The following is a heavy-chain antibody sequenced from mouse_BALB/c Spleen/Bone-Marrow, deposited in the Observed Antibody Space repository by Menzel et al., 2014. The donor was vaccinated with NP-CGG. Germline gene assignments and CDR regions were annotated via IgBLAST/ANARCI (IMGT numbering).Heavy chain of an antibody. D-gene: IGHD2-4*01. CDR3: ATMITDWYFDV. Sequence: AQLKQSGAELVEPGASVKLSCTASGFNIKDTYMHWVKQRPEQGLEWIGRIDPANGNTKYDPKFQGKATITADTSSNTAYLQLSSLTSEDTAVYYCATMITDWYFDVWGAGTTVTVSS. J-gene: IGHJ1*01. V-gene: IGHV14-3*02. CDR1: GFNIKDTY. CDR2: IDPANGNT.